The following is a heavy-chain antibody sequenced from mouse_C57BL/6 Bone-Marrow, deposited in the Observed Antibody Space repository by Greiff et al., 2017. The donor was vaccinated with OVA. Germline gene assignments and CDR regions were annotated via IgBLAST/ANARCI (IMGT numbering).Heavy chain of an antibody. Sequence: QVQLQQSGAELARPGASVKLSCKASGYTFTSYGISWVKQRTGQGLEWIGEIYPRSGNTYYNEKFKGKATLTADKSSSTAYMELRSLTSEDSAVYFCARRRGYDYDHAFAYWGQGTLVTVSA. CDR2: IYPRSGNT. D-gene: IGHD2-4*01. CDR3: ARRRGYDYDHAFAY. J-gene: IGHJ3*01. V-gene: IGHV1-81*01. CDR1: GYTFTSYG.